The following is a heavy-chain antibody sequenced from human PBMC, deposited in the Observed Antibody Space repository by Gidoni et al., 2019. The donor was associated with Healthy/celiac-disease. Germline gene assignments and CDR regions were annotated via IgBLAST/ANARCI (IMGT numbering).Heavy chain of an antibody. V-gene: IGHV3-74*01. CDR3: ARDPTYYDFWSGYWFGNWFDP. CDR2: INSDGSST. D-gene: IGHD3-3*01. CDR1: GFTFSSYW. J-gene: IGHJ5*02. Sequence: EVQLVESGGGLVQPGGSLRLSCAASGFTFSSYWMHWVRQAPGKGLVWVSRINSDGSSTSYADSVKGRFTISRDNAKNTLYLQMNSLRAEDTAVYYCARDPTYYDFWSGYWFGNWFDPWGQGTLVTVSS.